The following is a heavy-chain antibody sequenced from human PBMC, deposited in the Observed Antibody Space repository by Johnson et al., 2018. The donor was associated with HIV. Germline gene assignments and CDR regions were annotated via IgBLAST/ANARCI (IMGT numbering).Heavy chain of an antibody. J-gene: IGHJ3*02. CDR1: GFTFSDHY. D-gene: IGHD2-15*01. V-gene: IGHV3-72*01. CDR2: TRNKANSYTT. Sequence: VQLVESGGGLVQPGGSLRLSCAASGFTFSDHYMDWVRQAPGKGLEWVGRTRNKANSYTTEYAASVKGRFTIPRDDSKNSLYLQMNSLKTEDTAVYYCARGDCSGGSCYGPGAFDIWGQGTMVTVSS. CDR3: ARGDCSGGSCYGPGAFDI.